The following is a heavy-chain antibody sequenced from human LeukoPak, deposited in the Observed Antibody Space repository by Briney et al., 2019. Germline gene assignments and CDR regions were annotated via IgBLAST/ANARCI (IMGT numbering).Heavy chain of an antibody. D-gene: IGHD6-13*01. J-gene: IGHJ1*01. CDR3: AKDRGSSWLFQH. Sequence: GRSLRLSCAASGFTFSSYGMHWVRQAPGKGLEWAAVISYDGSNKYYADSVKGRFTISRDNSKNTLYLQMNSLRAEDTAVYYCAKDRGSSWLFQHWGQGTLVTVSS. CDR2: ISYDGSNK. CDR1: GFTFSSYG. V-gene: IGHV3-30*18.